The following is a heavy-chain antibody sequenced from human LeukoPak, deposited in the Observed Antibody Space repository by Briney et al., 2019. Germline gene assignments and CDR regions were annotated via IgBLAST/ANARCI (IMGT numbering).Heavy chain of an antibody. J-gene: IGHJ4*02. CDR2: MNPNSGNT. CDR3: ARGPTWTGNYYYFDY. Sequence: GASVKVSCKASGYTFTSYDINWVRRATGQGLEWMGWMNPNSGNTGYAQKFQGRVTITGHTSISTAYMELSSLRSEDTAVYYCARGPTWTGNYYYFDYWGQGTLVTVSS. V-gene: IGHV1-8*03. D-gene: IGHD3/OR15-3a*01. CDR1: GYTFTSYD.